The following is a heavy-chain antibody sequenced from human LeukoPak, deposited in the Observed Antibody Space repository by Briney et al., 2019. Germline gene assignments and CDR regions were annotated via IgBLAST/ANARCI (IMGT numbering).Heavy chain of an antibody. CDR3: ARMNYYDSSGYAFDY. J-gene: IGHJ4*02. D-gene: IGHD3-22*01. V-gene: IGHV4-34*01. Sequence: PSETLSLTCAVYGGSFSGYYWSWIRQPPGKGLEWIGEINHSGSTNYNPSLKSRVTISVDTSKNQFSLKLSPVTAADTAVYYCARMNYYDSSGYAFDYWGQGTLVTVSS. CDR1: GGSFSGYY. CDR2: INHSGST.